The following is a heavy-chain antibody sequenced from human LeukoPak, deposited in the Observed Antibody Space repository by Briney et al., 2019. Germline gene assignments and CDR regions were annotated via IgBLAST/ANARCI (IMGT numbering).Heavy chain of an antibody. J-gene: IGHJ4*02. CDR2: INWNGGST. CDR3: ARSPADYDSSGY. Sequence: GGSLRLSCAASGFTFDDYGMSWVRQAPGKGLEWVSGINWNGGSTGYADSVKGLFTISRGNAKNSLYLQMNSLRAEDTALYYCARSPADYDSSGYWGQGTLVTVSS. CDR1: GFTFDDYG. V-gene: IGHV3-20*04. D-gene: IGHD3-22*01.